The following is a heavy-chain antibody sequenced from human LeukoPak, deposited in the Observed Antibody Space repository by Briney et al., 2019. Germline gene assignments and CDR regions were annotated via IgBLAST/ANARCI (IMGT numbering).Heavy chain of an antibody. CDR2: INHSGST. CDR3: ARSHYYDSSGSQNNWFDP. D-gene: IGHD3-22*01. Sequence: PSETLSLTCAVYGGSFSGYYWSWIRQPPGKGLEWIGEINHSGSTNYNPSLKSRVTISVDTSKNQFSLKLSSVTAADTAVYYCARSHYYDSSGSQNNWFDPWGQGTLVTVSS. CDR1: GGSFSGYY. J-gene: IGHJ5*02. V-gene: IGHV4-34*01.